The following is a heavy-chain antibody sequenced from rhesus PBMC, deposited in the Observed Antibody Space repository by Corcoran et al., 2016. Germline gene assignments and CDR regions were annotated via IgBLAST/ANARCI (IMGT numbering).Heavy chain of an antibody. CDR1: GFTFSSYA. J-gene: IGHJ4*01. CDR2: INCGGGST. D-gene: IGHD6-25*01. CDR3: AKGGAAADY. V-gene: IGHV3S5*01. Sequence: EVQLVETGGGLVQPGGSLRLSCAASGFTFSSYAMPWVRQAPGKGLEWISAINCGGGSTYYAGSVKGRFTISRDNSKNTLSLQMNSLRAEDTAVYYCAKGGAAADYWGQGVLVTVSS.